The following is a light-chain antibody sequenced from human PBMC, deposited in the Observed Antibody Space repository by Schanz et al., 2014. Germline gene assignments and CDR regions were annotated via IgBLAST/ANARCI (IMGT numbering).Light chain of an antibody. V-gene: IGLV1-51*01. Sequence: QSVLTQPPSVSAAPGQKVTISCSGSSSNIGIDFVSWYQHLPGMAPKLLIYDNDNRPSGIPDRFSGSKSGTSATLGITGLQTGDEADYYCATWDTSLNGAVFGGGTKLTVL. J-gene: IGLJ2*01. CDR3: ATWDTSLNGAV. CDR2: DND. CDR1: SSNIGIDF.